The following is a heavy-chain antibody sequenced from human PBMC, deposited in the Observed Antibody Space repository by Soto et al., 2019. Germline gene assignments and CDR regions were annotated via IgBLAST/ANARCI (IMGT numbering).Heavy chain of an antibody. D-gene: IGHD3-10*01. CDR1: GGSISSGGYY. CDR3: ARVLDYGSGKYFDY. Sequence: PSETLSLTCTVSGGSISSGGYYWSWIRQHPGKGLEWIGYIYYSGSTYYNPSLRSRVTISVDTSKNQFSLKLSSVTAADTAVYYCARVLDYGSGKYFDYWGQGTLVTSPQ. J-gene: IGHJ4*02. V-gene: IGHV4-31*03. CDR2: IYYSGST.